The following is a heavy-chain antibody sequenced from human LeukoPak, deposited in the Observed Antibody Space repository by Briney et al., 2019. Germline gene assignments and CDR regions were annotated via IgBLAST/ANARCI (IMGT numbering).Heavy chain of an antibody. J-gene: IGHJ6*03. CDR2: IYYSGST. V-gene: IGHV4-30-4*01. Sequence: SETLSLTCTVSGGSISSGDYYWSWIRQPPGKGLEWIGYIYYSGSTYYNPSLKSRVTISVDTSKNQFSLKLSSVTAADTAVYYCARVVVVPAAKGVAGVYMDVWGKGTTVTVSS. D-gene: IGHD2-2*01. CDR1: GGSISSGDYY. CDR3: ARVVVVPAAKGVAGVYMDV.